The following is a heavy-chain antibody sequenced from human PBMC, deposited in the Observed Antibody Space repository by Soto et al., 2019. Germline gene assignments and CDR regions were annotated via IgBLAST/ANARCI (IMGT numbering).Heavy chain of an antibody. CDR3: VARYCSSTTCYQVDY. V-gene: IGHV3-64D*06. J-gene: IGHJ4*02. CDR2: ISSNGGST. Sequence: VGSLRLSCSASGFTFSSYAIHWIRQAPGKGLEYVSAISSNGGSTYYADSVNGSFTISRDNSKNTVYLQMSSLRTEDTAVYYCVARYCSSTTCYQVDYWGQGTLVTVSS. D-gene: IGHD2-2*01. CDR1: GFTFSSYA.